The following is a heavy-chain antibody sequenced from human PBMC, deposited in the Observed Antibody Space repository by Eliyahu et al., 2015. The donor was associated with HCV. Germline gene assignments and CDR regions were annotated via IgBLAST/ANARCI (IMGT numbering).Heavy chain of an antibody. CDR2: INPTNGGT. Sequence: HVQLVQSGAEVKKPGASVKVSCXASGXVFTGYFVHWIRQIPGQGLEWMGWINPTNGGTFYAQKFKDRVTMTRDTSTNTAYMELNSLRSDDTAVYYCARGGVVVATTYYFGYWGQGALVTVSS. J-gene: IGHJ4*02. D-gene: IGHD2-15*01. V-gene: IGHV1-2*02. CDR3: ARGGVVVATTYYFGY. CDR1: GXVFTGYF.